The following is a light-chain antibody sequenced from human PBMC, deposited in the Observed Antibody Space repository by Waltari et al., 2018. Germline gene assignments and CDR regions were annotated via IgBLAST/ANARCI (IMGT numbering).Light chain of an antibody. CDR2: RDD. V-gene: IGLV3-1*01. Sequence: SYEVTQPPSVSVSPRQRATITCSGEKLGSKYVSWYQQKAGQSPVLVIYRDDKRPSGIPERSSGSNSGNTATLTISGTQPMEEADYYCQAWDSSAFVVGAGTKVTVL. CDR1: KLGSKY. J-gene: IGLJ1*01. CDR3: QAWDSSAFV.